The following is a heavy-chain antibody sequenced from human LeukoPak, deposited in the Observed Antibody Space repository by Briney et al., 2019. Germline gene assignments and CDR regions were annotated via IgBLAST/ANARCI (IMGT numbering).Heavy chain of an antibody. V-gene: IGHV1-2*04. CDR3: ARGGITGTTRGPTRLNDAFDI. CDR1: GYTFTGYY. D-gene: IGHD1-20*01. CDR2: INPNSGGT. J-gene: IGHJ3*02. Sequence: ASVKVSCKASGYTFTGYYMHWVRQAPGQGLEWMGRINPNSGGTNYAQKFQGWVTMTRDTSISTAYMELSRLRSDDTAVYYCARGGITGTTRGPTRLNDAFDISGQGTMVTVSS.